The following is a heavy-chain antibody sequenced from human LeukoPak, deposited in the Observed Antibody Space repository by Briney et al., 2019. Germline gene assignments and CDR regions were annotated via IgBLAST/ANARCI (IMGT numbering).Heavy chain of an antibody. CDR1: GYTFTTYA. J-gene: IGHJ4*02. V-gene: IGHV1-46*01. Sequence: ASVKVSCKTSGYTFTTYAIHWVRQAPGQGLEWMGMINPSDGTTTYAQQFQGRVTMTRDTSTSTAYMELSSLRSEDTAVYYCASFASGSYYSPDFWGRGSLVTVSS. CDR3: ASFASGSYYSPDF. CDR2: INPSDGTT. D-gene: IGHD3-10*01.